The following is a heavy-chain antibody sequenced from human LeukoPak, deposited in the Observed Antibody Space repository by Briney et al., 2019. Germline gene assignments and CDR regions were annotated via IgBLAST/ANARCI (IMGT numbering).Heavy chain of an antibody. Sequence: SETLSLTCTVSGGSISSGSYYWGCIRQPPGKGLEWIGSIYYSGSTYYNPSLKSRVTISVDTSKNQFSLKLSSVTAADTAVYYCARWSGGVRSYFDYWGQGTLVTVSS. CDR3: ARWSGGVRSYFDY. D-gene: IGHD3-3*01. CDR1: GGSISSGSYY. V-gene: IGHV4-39*07. CDR2: IYYSGST. J-gene: IGHJ4*02.